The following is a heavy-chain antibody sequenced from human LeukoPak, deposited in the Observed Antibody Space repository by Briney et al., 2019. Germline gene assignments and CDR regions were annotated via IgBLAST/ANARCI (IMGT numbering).Heavy chain of an antibody. CDR1: GFTFSDYS. Sequence: PGGSLRLSCAASGFTFSDYSMNWVRQAPGKGLEWISYIRSSSTIYYADSVKGQFTISRDNAKNSLYLQMNSLRAEDTAVYYCARDENWSFDYWGQGTLVTVSS. V-gene: IGHV3-48*01. CDR3: ARDENWSFDY. CDR2: IRSSSTI. J-gene: IGHJ4*02. D-gene: IGHD1-1*01.